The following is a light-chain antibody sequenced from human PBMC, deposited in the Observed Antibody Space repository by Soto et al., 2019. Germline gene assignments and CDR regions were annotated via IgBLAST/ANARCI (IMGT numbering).Light chain of an antibody. CDR3: SLYISGSTYV. Sequence: QSALTQPPSVSGSPGQSVTISCTGTSSDVGRYNRLSWYQQPPGTAPNLIMYEVNTRPSGVPDRFSGSKSGSTASLTISGLQAEDEADYYCSLYISGSTYVFGTGTKGTVL. V-gene: IGLV2-18*01. J-gene: IGLJ1*01. CDR1: SSDVGRYNR. CDR2: EVN.